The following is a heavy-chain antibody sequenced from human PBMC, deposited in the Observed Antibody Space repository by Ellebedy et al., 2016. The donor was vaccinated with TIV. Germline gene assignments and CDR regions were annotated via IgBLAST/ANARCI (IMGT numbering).Heavy chain of an antibody. Sequence: PGGSLRPSCAPSGFTFISYTINWVRQTPGTGLEWVSSISSGGSYLYYADSVKGRFTISRDNAKNSLYLQMNSLRVDDTAVYYCATSKARVYWGQGTLVTVSS. CDR2: ISSGGSYL. J-gene: IGHJ4*02. CDR3: ATSKARVY. V-gene: IGHV3-21*01. CDR1: GFTFISYT.